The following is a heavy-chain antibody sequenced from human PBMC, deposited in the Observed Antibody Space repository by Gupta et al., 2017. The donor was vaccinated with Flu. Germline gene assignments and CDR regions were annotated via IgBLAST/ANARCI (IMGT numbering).Heavy chain of an antibody. V-gene: IGHV4-34*01. CDR1: GGSFSGYY. J-gene: IGHJ4*02. Sequence: QVQLQQWGAGLLKPSETLSLTCAVYGGSFSGYYWSWIRQPPGKGLEWIGEINHSGSTNYNPSLKSRVTISVDTSKNQFSLKLSSVTAADTAVYYCARVRNYGSRRYDYWGQGTLVTVSS. CDR3: ARVRNYGSRRYDY. CDR2: INHSGST. D-gene: IGHD3-10*01.